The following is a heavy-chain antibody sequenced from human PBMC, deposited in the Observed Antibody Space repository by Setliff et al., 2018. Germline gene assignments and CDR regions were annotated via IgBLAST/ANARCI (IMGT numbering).Heavy chain of an antibody. Sequence: SETLSLTCTVSGYSISSGCTWGWIRQPPGKGLEWVGNIGHTGSINYNPSLKSRLTISRDTSKKQVSLKLNSVTATDTAVYYCARDLGHGGDSDYWGQGILVTVSS. J-gene: IGHJ4*02. CDR3: ARDLGHGGDSDY. V-gene: IGHV4-38-2*02. CDR2: IGHTGSI. D-gene: IGHD2-21*02. CDR1: GYSISSGCT.